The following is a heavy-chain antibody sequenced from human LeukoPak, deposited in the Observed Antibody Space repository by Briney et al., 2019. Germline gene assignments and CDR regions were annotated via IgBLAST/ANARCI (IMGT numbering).Heavy chain of an antibody. V-gene: IGHV3-23*01. D-gene: IGHD4-17*01. CDR3: AKYGGYAFYYYMDV. Sequence: GGSLRLSCAASGFTFSSYAMSWVRQAPGKGLEWVSAISGSGGSTYYADSVKGRFTISRDNSKNTLYLQMNSLRAEDTAVYYCAKYGGYAFYYYMDVWGKGTTVTVSS. J-gene: IGHJ6*03. CDR2: ISGSGGST. CDR1: GFTFSSYA.